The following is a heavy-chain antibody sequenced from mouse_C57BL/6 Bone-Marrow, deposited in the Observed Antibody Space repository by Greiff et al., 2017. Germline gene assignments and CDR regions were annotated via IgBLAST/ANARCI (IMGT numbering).Heavy chain of an antibody. Sequence: VQLKESGAELARPGASVKLSCKASGYTFTSYGISWVKQRTGQGLEWIGEIYPRSGNTYYNEKFKGKATLTADKSSSTAYMELRSLTSEDSAVYFCARCYGNYYGSSYYLYYWGQGTTLTVSS. CDR2: IYPRSGNT. D-gene: IGHD1-1*01. J-gene: IGHJ2*01. CDR1: GYTFTSYG. V-gene: IGHV1-81*01. CDR3: ARCYGNYYGSSYYLYY.